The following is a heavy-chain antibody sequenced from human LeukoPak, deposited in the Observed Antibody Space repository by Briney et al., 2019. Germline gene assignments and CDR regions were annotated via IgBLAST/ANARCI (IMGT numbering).Heavy chain of an antibody. D-gene: IGHD5-18*01. CDR2: ISRSRGST. V-gene: IGHV3-23*01. CDR1: GFTFSSYG. J-gene: IGHJ3*02. Sequence: GGSLRLSCAASGFTFSSYGMSWVRQAPGKGLEWVSAISRSRGSTYYADSVKGRFTISRDNSKNKLYLKMNSLRAEDTAVYYCAKDRGYSYGYNAFDIWGQGTMVTVSS. CDR3: AKDRGYSYGYNAFDI.